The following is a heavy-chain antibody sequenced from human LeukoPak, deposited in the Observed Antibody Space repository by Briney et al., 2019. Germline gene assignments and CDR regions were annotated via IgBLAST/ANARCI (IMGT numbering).Heavy chain of an antibody. V-gene: IGHV3-48*01. Sequence: GGSLRLSCAGAGFTFSNYDMNWVRQAPGKGLQWISFIDVHSRTIDYADSVKGRFTISRDNAKNSLYLQMNSLRADDTALYFCARDGHPHFDYWSRGTLVTVSS. CDR2: IDVHSRTI. J-gene: IGHJ4*02. CDR3: ARDGHPHFDY. CDR1: GFTFSNYD.